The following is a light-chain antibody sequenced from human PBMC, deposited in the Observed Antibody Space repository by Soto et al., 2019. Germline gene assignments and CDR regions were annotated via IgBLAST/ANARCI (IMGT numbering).Light chain of an antibody. CDR1: SSDIGGYNF. Sequence: QSSLTQPPSASGSPGQSVTISCTGTSSDIGGYNFVSWYQHHPDKAPKLMIYEITKRPSGVPARFSGSKSDNTASLTVSGLQAEDEADYYCSSYAGSNNYVFGTGTKLTVL. CDR2: EIT. V-gene: IGLV2-8*01. J-gene: IGLJ1*01. CDR3: SSYAGSNNYV.